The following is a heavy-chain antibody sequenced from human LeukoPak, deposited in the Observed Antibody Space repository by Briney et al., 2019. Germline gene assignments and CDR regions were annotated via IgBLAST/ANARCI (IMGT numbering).Heavy chain of an antibody. D-gene: IGHD5-12*01. CDR3: AKDKAPLYSGYDWDLDF. Sequence: ISWNSASIGYADSVKGRFTISRDNAKNSVYLQMNSLRAEDTAFYYCAKDKAPLYSGYDWDLDFWGQGTLVTVSS. V-gene: IGHV3-9*01. J-gene: IGHJ4*02. CDR2: ISWNSASI.